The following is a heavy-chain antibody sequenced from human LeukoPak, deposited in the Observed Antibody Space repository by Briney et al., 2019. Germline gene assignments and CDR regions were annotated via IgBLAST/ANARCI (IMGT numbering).Heavy chain of an antibody. CDR1: GGSISSYY. D-gene: IGHD2-2*01. J-gene: IGHJ5*02. CDR3: ARHVKSGTGSYNWFDP. CDR2: IYYSGST. V-gene: IGHV4-59*08. Sequence: PSETLSLTCTVSGGSISSYYWSWIRQPPGKGLEWIGYIYYSGSTNYNPSLKSRVTISVDTSKNQFSLKLSSVTAADTAVYYCARHVKSGTGSYNWFDPWGQGTLVTVSS.